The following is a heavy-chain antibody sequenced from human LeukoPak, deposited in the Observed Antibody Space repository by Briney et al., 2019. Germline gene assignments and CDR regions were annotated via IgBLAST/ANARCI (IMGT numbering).Heavy chain of an antibody. CDR2: IKSKTDGGTT. J-gene: IGHJ6*02. Sequence: PGGSLRLSSAASGFTFSNAWMSWVRQAPGKGLEWVGRIKSKTDGGTTDYAAPVKGRFTISRDDSKNTLYLQMNSLKTEDTAVYYCTTDYGLYGMDVWGQGTTVTVSS. CDR1: GFTFSNAW. V-gene: IGHV3-15*01. D-gene: IGHD3-3*01. CDR3: TTDYGLYGMDV.